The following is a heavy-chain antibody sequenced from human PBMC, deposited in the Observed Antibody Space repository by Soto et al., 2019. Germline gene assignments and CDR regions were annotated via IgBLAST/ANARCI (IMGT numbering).Heavy chain of an antibody. V-gene: IGHV3-7*03. CDR1: GFTFSGYW. CDR3: ARATYSNAWYRFDL. CDR2: IKHDGSVQ. Sequence: QLVESGGGLVQPGGSLRLSCAASGFTFSGYWMNWVRQAPGKGLGWVADIKHDGSVQYYVDSVKGRFTISRDNAKKLLYLQMNGLRAEDTALYYCARATYSNAWYRFDLWGQGTLVTVSS. J-gene: IGHJ4*02. D-gene: IGHD4-4*01.